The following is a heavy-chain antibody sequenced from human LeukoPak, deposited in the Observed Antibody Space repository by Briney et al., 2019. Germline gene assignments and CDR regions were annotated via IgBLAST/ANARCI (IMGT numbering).Heavy chain of an antibody. D-gene: IGHD7-27*01. CDR3: AGDAPGLGIDY. J-gene: IGHJ4*02. CDR1: GFTLSSYW. Sequence: PGGSLRLSCAASGFTLSSYWMSWVRQVPGKGLEWVANINQDGSAKYYVDSVKGRFTISRDNAKNSLYLQMNSLRAEDTAVYYCAGDAPGLGIDYWGQGTLVTVSS. V-gene: IGHV3-7*01. CDR2: INQDGSAK.